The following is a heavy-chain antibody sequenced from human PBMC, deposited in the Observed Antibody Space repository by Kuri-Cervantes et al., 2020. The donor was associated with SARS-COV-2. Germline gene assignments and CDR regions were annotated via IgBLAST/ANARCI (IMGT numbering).Heavy chain of an antibody. CDR2: ISGGGGST. CDR3: AKDRDSYGDYDY. V-gene: IGHV3-23*01. J-gene: IGHJ4*02. CDR1: GFTFSSYA. D-gene: IGHD4-17*01. Sequence: GESLKISCAASGFTFSSYAMSWVRQAPGKGLEWVSAISGGGGSTYYADSVKGRFTISRDNSKNTLYLHMNSLRAEDTAVYYCAKDRDSYGDYDYWGQGTLVTVSS.